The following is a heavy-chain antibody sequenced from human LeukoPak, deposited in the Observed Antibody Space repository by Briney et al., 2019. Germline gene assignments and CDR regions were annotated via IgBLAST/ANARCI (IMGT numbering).Heavy chain of an antibody. CDR1: GFSFSSYE. J-gene: IGHJ4*02. D-gene: IGHD3-10*01. V-gene: IGHV3-48*03. CDR2: ISSSGGTI. CDR3: VGYASGSYKVDY. Sequence: GGSLRLSCAASGFSFSSYEMNWVRQAPGKGLEWVSYISSSGGTIYYADSVKGRFTISRDNSKNTLYLQLSALRAEDTALYYCVGYASGSYKVDYWGQGTLVIVSS.